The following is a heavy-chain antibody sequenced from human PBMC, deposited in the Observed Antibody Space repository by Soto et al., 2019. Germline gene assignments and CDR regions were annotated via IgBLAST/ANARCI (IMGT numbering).Heavy chain of an antibody. CDR3: ARGGVVIFGEVTHSNTYYYAY. V-gene: IGHV4-34*01. CDR1: GGSFSGYY. D-gene: IGHD3-3*01. CDR2: INHSGST. Sequence: SETLSLTCAVYGGSFSGYYWSWIRQPPGKGLEWIGEINHSGSTNYNPSLKSRVTISVDTSKNQFSLKLSSVTAADTAVYYCARGGVVIFGEVTHSNTYYYAYWGQGTLVTGSS. J-gene: IGHJ4*02.